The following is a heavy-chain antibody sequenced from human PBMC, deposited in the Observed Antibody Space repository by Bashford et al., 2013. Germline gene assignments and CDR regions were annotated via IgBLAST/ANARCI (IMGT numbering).Heavy chain of an antibody. CDR3: ARDINPSFYDSSGYYLPFDY. J-gene: IGHJ4*02. CDR2: IPSSGANP. V-gene: IGHV3-23*01. D-gene: IGHD3-22*01. CDR1: GFTFSSYS. Sequence: GGSLRLSCAASGFTFSSYSMSWVRRAPGEGLEWVSAIPSSGANPYYADSVKGRFTISRDNSKNTLYLQMNSLRAEDTAVYYCARDINPSFYDSSGYYLPFDYWGQGTLVTVSS.